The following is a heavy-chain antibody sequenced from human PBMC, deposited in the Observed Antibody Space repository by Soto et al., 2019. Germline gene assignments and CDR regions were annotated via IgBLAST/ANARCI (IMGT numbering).Heavy chain of an antibody. CDR2: IYYSGST. CDR3: ARQRNWAANYWNFDL. D-gene: IGHD7-27*01. V-gene: IGHV4-59*08. CDR1: GGSISSYY. J-gene: IGHJ2*01. Sequence: QVQLQESGPGLVKPSETLSLTCTVSGGSISSYYWSWLRQPPGKGLECIGYIYYSGSTNYNPSLKSRVTMSVDTSKNQFSLKLSSVTAADTAVYYCARQRNWAANYWNFDLWGRGTLVTVSS.